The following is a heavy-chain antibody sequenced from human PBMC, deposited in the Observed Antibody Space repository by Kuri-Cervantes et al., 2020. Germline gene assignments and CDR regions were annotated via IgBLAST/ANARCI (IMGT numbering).Heavy chain of an antibody. CDR3: AKPTDGAFDAFAT. CDR1: GFTFSIYG. J-gene: IGHJ3*02. D-gene: IGHD3-10*01. Sequence: GGSLRLSCAAPGFTFSIYGMHWVRQAPGKGLEWVAFIRYDGSEKYYADSVKGRVTISRDNPKKTAYLHMSSLRAEDTGVYYCAKPTDGAFDAFATWGQGTMVTVSS. CDR2: IRYDGSEK. V-gene: IGHV3-30*02.